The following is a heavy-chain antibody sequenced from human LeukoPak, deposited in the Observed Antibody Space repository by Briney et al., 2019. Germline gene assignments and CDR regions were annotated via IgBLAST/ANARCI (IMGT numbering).Heavy chain of an antibody. V-gene: IGHV4-34*01. CDR3: ARDWVETHFDY. D-gene: IGHD7-27*01. CDR2: INRSGST. Sequence: SETLSLTCAVYGGSFSGYYWSWIRQPPGKGLEWIGEINRSGSTNYNPSLKSRVTISVDTSKNQFSLKLSSVTAADTAVYYCARDWVETHFDYWGQGTLVTVSS. CDR1: GGSFSGYY. J-gene: IGHJ4*02.